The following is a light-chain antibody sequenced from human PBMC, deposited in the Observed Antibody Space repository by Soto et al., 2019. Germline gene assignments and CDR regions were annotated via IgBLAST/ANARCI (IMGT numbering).Light chain of an antibody. CDR1: QSLLHSNGYNY. Sequence: DIVMTQSPLSLPVTPGEPASISCRSSQSLLHSNGYNYLDWYLQKPGQSPQLLIYLGSNRASRVPDRFSGSGSGKDFKLKISRVEAEDVGVYYCMQALQTPLTFGGGTKVEIK. V-gene: IGKV2-28*01. CDR3: MQALQTPLT. J-gene: IGKJ4*01. CDR2: LGS.